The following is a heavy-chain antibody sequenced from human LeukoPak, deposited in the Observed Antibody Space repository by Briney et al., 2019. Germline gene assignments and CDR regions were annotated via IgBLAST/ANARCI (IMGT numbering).Heavy chain of an antibody. CDR2: FGHNGDIT. CDR1: GFTFSYYG. CDR3: AKQAGWGAYFSFLPFDF. Sequence: GGSLRLSCAASGFTFSYYGLRWVRQAPGKGLEWGSGFGHNGDITDSDSVKGRFTISRDNSKNTLFLQLSSLRADDTAVYFCAKQAGWGAYFSFLPFDFWGRGTLVTVSS. D-gene: IGHD3-3*01. J-gene: IGHJ4*02. V-gene: IGHV3-23*01.